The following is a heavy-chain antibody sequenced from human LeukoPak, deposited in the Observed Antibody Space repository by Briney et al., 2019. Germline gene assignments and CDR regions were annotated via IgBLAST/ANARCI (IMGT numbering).Heavy chain of an antibody. CDR1: GHTFTSYG. J-gene: IGHJ3*02. CDR3: AAGVVYYYDSSGYYSDAFDI. Sequence: ASVKVSCKASGHTFTSYGISWVRQAPGQGLEWMGWISAYYGNTNYAQKLQGRVTMTTDTSTSTAYMELRSLRSDDTAVYYCAAGVVYYYDSSGYYSDAFDIWGQGTMVTVSS. CDR2: ISAYYGNT. V-gene: IGHV1-18*01. D-gene: IGHD3-22*01.